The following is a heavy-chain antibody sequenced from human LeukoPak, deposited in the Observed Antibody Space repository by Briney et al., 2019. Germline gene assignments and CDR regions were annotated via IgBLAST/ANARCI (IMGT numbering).Heavy chain of an antibody. J-gene: IGHJ4*02. V-gene: IGHV3-53*01. CDR3: ARDIDNYGDYIPY. CDR2: IYSVGTT. Sequence: PGGSLRLSCAASDFSVGSNYMTWVRQAPGKGLEWVSLIYSVGTTFYADSVKGRFTISRDNAKNSLYLQMNSLRAEDTAVYYCARDIDNYGDYIPYWGQGTLVTVSS. D-gene: IGHD4-17*01. CDR1: DFSVGSNY.